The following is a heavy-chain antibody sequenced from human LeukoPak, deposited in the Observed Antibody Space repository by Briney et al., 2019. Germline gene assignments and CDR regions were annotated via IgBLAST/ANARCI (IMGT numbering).Heavy chain of an antibody. Sequence: SETLSLTCAIYGGSFSGYYWSWIRQPPGKGLERIGEVYHSGSTNYNPSLKSRVTISVDKSKNQFSLKLSSVTAADTAVYYCARGYCSGGSCYGRYYFDYWGQGTLVTVSS. CDR1: GGSFSGYY. D-gene: IGHD2-15*01. CDR2: VYHSGST. J-gene: IGHJ4*02. CDR3: ARGYCSGGSCYGRYYFDY. V-gene: IGHV4-34*01.